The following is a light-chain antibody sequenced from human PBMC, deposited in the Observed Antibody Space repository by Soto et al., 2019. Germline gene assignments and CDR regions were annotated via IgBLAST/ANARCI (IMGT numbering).Light chain of an antibody. CDR1: SSNIGSNA. V-gene: IGLV1-44*01. Sequence: QSPLTQLPSASGTPGQRVTISCSGSSSNIGSNAVNWYQQLPGTAPKLLIHSNDQRPSGVPDRVSGSKSGTSASLAISGLQSEDEADYCCAGWDDSLNGLVFGTGTKVTV. J-gene: IGLJ1*01. CDR3: AGWDDSLNGLV. CDR2: SND.